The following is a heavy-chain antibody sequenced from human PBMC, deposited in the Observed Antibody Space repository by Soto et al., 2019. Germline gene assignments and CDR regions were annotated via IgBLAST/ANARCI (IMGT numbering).Heavy chain of an antibody. CDR3: ARATPRRLLFGRHDY. J-gene: IGHJ4*02. V-gene: IGHV1-18*01. D-gene: IGHD2-15*01. CDR1: GYTFTSYG. Sequence: QVQLVQSGAEVKKPGASVKVSCQASGYTFTSYGISWVRQAPGQGLERMGWISAYNGNTNYAQKLQGRVTMTTDTSTSTAYMELRSLRSDDTAVYYCARATPRRLLFGRHDYWGQGTLVTVSS. CDR2: ISAYNGNT.